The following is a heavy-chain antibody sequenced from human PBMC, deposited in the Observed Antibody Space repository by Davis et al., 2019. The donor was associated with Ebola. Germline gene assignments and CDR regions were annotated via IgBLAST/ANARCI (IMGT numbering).Heavy chain of an antibody. Sequence: GESLKISCKGSGYTFTRYWIASVRQMPGKGLEWMGIIYPGDSDTRYSPSFRGQVTISADKSIKTAFLQWSSLKDSGTDIYYCASLRRTITGMDDAFDIWVQGRMVTVSS. CDR3: ASLRRTITGMDDAFDI. D-gene: IGHD1-20*01. V-gene: IGHV5-51*01. CDR1: GYTFTRYW. J-gene: IGHJ3*02. CDR2: IYPGDSDT.